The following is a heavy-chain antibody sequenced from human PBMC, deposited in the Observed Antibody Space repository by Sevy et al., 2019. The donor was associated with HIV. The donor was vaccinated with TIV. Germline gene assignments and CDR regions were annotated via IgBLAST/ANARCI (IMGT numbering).Heavy chain of an antibody. CDR2: ISSNGGST. D-gene: IGHD2-2*01. CDR1: GFTFSSYA. V-gene: IGHV3-64D*06. Sequence: GGSLRLSCSASGFTFSSYAMHWVRQAPGKGLEYVSAISSNGGSTYYADSVKGRFTISRDNSKNTLCLQMSSLRAEDTAVYYCVKGAQYCSSTSCVDYYYYYMDVWGKGTTVTVSS. J-gene: IGHJ6*03. CDR3: VKGAQYCSSTSCVDYYYYYMDV.